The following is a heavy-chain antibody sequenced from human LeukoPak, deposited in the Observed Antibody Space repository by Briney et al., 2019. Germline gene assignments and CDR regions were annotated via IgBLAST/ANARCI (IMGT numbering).Heavy chain of an antibody. Sequence: PSETLSLTCTVSGGSISSSSYYWGWIRQPPGKGLEWIGSIYHSGSTYYNPSLKSRVTISVDTSKNQFSLKLSSVTAADTAVYYCARDYSSGYYVDYWGQGTLVTVSS. D-gene: IGHD3-22*01. CDR1: GGSISSSSYY. V-gene: IGHV4-39*07. J-gene: IGHJ4*02. CDR2: IYHSGST. CDR3: ARDYSSGYYVDY.